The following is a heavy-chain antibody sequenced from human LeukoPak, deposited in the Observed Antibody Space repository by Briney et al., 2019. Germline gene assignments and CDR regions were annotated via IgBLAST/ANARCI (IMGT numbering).Heavy chain of an antibody. J-gene: IGHJ6*03. CDR3: TRDVRLRHKYYYMDV. Sequence: GGSLRLSCVASGFTFSDYYMSWIRQAPGKGLEWISYITNSGSTTFYADSVKGRFSISRDNANNSLFLQMNSLGAEDTAVYYCTRDVRLRHKYYYMDVWGKGTTVTVSS. CDR1: GFTFSDYY. CDR2: ITNSGSTT. D-gene: IGHD4-17*01. V-gene: IGHV3-11*04.